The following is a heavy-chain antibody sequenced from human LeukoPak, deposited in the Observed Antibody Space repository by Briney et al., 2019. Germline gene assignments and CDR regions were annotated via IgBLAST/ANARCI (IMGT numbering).Heavy chain of an antibody. V-gene: IGHV3-33*01. D-gene: IGHD6-13*01. CDR2: IWYDGSNK. CDR3: ARDQWIAAAVKSYFDY. Sequence: GGSLRLSCAASGFTFSSYGMHWVRKAPGKGLEWVAVIWYDGSNKYYADSVKGGFTISRDNSKNTLYLQMNSLRAEDTGVYYCARDQWIAAAVKSYFDYWGQGTLVTVSS. J-gene: IGHJ4*02. CDR1: GFTFSSYG.